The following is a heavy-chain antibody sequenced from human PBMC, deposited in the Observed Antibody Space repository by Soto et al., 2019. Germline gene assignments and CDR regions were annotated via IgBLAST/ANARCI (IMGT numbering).Heavy chain of an antibody. V-gene: IGHV3-30-3*01. J-gene: IGHJ6*02. CDR2: ISYAGSNK. CDR1: GFTFSSYA. Sequence: QVQLVESGGGVVQPGRSLRLSCAASGFTFSSYAMHWVRQAPGKGLEWVAVISYAGSNKNHADTVKGRCTISRDNSKNTLYLQMNSLRAEDTAVYYCARGYDFWSGYYYPYGMDVWGQGTTVTVSS. CDR3: ARGYDFWSGYYYPYGMDV. D-gene: IGHD3-3*01.